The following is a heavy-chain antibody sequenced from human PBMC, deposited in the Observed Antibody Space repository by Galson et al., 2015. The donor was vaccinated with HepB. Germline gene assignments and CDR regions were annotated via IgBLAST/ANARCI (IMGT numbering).Heavy chain of an antibody. V-gene: IGHV1-2*06. CDR2: INPNSGGT. CDR1: GYTFTGYY. Sequence: SVKVSCKASGYTFTGYYMHWVRQAPGQGLEWMGRINPNSGGTNYAQKFQGRVTMTRDTSISTAYMELSRLRSEDTAVYYCARAGGISSRVQQLVLGSSWGQGTLVTVSS. J-gene: IGHJ5*02. CDR3: ARAGGISSRVQQLVLGSS. D-gene: IGHD6-13*01.